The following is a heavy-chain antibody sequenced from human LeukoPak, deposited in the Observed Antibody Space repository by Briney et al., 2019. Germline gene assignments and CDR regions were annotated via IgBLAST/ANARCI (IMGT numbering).Heavy chain of an antibody. CDR3: AKEDAGGFDY. D-gene: IGHD3-16*01. V-gene: IGHV3-30*18. CDR2: ILYDGSNK. CDR1: GFTFSAFA. Sequence: GGSLRLSCAASGFTFSAFAMHWVRQAPGKGLEWVAVILYDGSNKYYADSVKGRLTISRDNSKNTLSLQVNSLRSEDTAVYFCAKEDAGGFDYWGQGTLVTVSS. J-gene: IGHJ4*02.